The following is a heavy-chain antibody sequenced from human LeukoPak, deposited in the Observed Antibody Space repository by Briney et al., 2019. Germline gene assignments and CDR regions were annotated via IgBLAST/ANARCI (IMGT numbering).Heavy chain of an antibody. CDR1: GGTFSSYT. V-gene: IGHV1-69*02. J-gene: IGHJ4*02. D-gene: IGHD4-17*01. CDR2: IIPILGIA. CDR3: ARVSGYGDYVFDY. Sequence: SVKVSCKASGGTFSSYTISWGRQAPGQGLEWMGRIIPILGIANYAQKFQGRVTITADKSTSTAYMELSSLRSEDTAVYYCARVSGYGDYVFDYWGQGTLVTVSS.